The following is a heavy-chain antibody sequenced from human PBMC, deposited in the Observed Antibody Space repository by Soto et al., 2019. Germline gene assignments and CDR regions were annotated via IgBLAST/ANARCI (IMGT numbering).Heavy chain of an antibody. CDR3: ARHNYGSGSTYFDY. D-gene: IGHD3-10*01. J-gene: IGHJ4*02. Sequence: QVQLQESGPGLVKPSETLSLTCTVSGGSISSYYWSWIRQPPGKGLEWIGYIYYSGSTNYNPSLKSRVTXXVXTCXNQFSLKLNSMTAADTAVYYCARHNYGSGSTYFDYWGQGTLVTVSS. V-gene: IGHV4-59*08. CDR1: GGSISSYY. CDR2: IYYSGST.